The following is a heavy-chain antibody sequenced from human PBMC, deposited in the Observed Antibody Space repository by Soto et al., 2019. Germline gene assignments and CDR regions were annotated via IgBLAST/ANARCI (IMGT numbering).Heavy chain of an antibody. CDR1: GFTFNTYA. CDR3: AKDIGIAGAIDY. Sequence: GGSLRLSCAASGFTFNTYAMHWVRQAPGKGLEWVAVISYDGSNKYYADSVKGRFTISRDNSKNTLYLQMSSLRAEDTAVYYCAKDIGIAGAIDYWGQGTLVTVSS. CDR2: ISYDGSNK. J-gene: IGHJ4*02. D-gene: IGHD6-25*01. V-gene: IGHV3-30-3*01.